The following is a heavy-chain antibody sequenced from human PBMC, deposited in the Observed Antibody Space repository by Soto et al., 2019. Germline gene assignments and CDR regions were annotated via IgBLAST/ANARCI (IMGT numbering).Heavy chain of an antibody. CDR3: ARDYYDSSGYYSLGYGMGV. D-gene: IGHD3-22*01. CDR1: GYTFTTYA. V-gene: IGHV1-3*01. CDR2: INAGSGNT. J-gene: IGHJ6*02. Sequence: QVQLVQSGAEVRKPGASVMISCRASGYTFTTYAMHWVRQAPGQRLEWMGWINAGSGNTRYSQKFQGRVTITRVASASTAYVALSSLRSEDTAVYYCARDYYDSSGYYSLGYGMGVWGQGTTVTVSS.